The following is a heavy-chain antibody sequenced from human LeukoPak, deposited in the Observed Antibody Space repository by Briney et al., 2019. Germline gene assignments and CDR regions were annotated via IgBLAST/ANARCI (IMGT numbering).Heavy chain of an antibody. CDR3: ARGDDSGAHYPSRFDL. CDR2: ISYSGNT. V-gene: IGHV4-59*01. Sequence: SETLSLTCTVSGDSITSYFWSWIRQSPGEGLEWIGDISYSGNTNSNPSLKSRATMSLDTSKNHFSLKLISVTAADTAVYHCARGDDSGAHYPSRFDLWGRGTLVTVSS. J-gene: IGHJ2*01. CDR1: GDSITSYF. D-gene: IGHD3-22*01.